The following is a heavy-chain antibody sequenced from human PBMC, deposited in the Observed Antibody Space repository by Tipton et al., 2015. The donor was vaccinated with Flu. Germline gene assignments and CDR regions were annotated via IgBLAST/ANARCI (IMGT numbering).Heavy chain of an antibody. D-gene: IGHD6-13*01. V-gene: IGHV3-66*02. CDR2: IYSGGST. J-gene: IGHJ4*02. CDR1: GFTVSSNY. CDR3: ARDGQQLVQDY. Sequence: SLRLSCAASGFTVSSNYMSWVRRAPGKGLEWVSVIYSGGSTYYADSVKGRFTISRDNSKNTLYLQMNSLRAEDTAVYYCARDGQQLVQDYWGQGTLVTVSS.